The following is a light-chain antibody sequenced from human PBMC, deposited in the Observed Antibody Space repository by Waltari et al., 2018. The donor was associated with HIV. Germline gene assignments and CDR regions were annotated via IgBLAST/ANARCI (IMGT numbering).Light chain of an antibody. J-gene: IGLJ3*02. V-gene: IGLV2-23*01. CDR1: SSDVGNYNL. CDR2: EAI. CDR3: CSYGGSSTWV. Sequence: QSALTQPASVSGSPGKSITISCTGTSSDVGNYNLVSRYQQHPGKATKLIIYEAIKRPSGVSNRISASKSGNTASLTISGLQAEDEADYYCCSYGGSSTWVFGGGTKVTVL.